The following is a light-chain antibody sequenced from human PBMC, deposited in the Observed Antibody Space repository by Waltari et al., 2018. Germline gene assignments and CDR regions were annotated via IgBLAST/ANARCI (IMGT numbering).Light chain of an antibody. CDR1: QSISNW. CDR2: KAS. Sequence: DIQMTPPPSPLSASVGDRVTITCRASQSISNWLAWYQQKPGKAPKLLLNKASTLESGGPSRFSGSGSGTEFTLTISSRQHDDYATYYCQQYSSYSLLTFGGGTKVEIK. CDR3: QQYSSYSLLT. J-gene: IGKJ4*01. V-gene: IGKV1-5*03.